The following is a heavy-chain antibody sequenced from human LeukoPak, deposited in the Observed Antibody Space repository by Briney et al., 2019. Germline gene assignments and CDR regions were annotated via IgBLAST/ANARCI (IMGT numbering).Heavy chain of an antibody. Sequence: GGSLRLSCAASGFTFSSYAMSWVRQAPGEGLEWVSAISGSGGSTYYADSVKGRFTISRDNSKNTLYLQMNSLRAEDTAVYYCAKGSGYYGSGSYTFDYWGQGTLVTVSS. CDR3: AKGSGYYGSGSYTFDY. CDR1: GFTFSSYA. D-gene: IGHD3-10*01. CDR2: ISGSGGST. V-gene: IGHV3-23*01. J-gene: IGHJ4*02.